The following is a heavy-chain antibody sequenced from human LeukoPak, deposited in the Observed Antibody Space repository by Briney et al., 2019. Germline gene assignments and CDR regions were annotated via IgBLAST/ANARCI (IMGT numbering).Heavy chain of an antibody. Sequence: GGSLRLSCAASGFTFSSYGMHWVRQAPGKGLEWVAFIRYDGSNKYYADSVKGRFTISRDNSKNTLYLQMNSLRAEDTAVYYCAKFILPFANYYDSSGYAVDYWGQGTLVTVSS. D-gene: IGHD3-22*01. CDR2: IRYDGSNK. CDR3: AKFILPFANYYDSSGYAVDY. CDR1: GFTFSSYG. J-gene: IGHJ4*02. V-gene: IGHV3-30*02.